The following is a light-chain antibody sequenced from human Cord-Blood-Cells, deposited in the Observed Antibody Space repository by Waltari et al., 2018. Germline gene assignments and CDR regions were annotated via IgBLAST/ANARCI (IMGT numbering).Light chain of an antibody. V-gene: IGLV2-14*03. CDR2: DVS. CDR3: SSYTSSSTLV. CDR1: SSDVGGYNY. Sequence: QSALTQPASVSGSPGQSLTISCTGTSSDVGGYNYVSWYQQHPGKAPKLMIYDVSNRPSGVSNRFSGSKSGNTASLTISVLQAEDEADYYCSSYTSSSTLVFGGGTKLTVL. J-gene: IGLJ3*02.